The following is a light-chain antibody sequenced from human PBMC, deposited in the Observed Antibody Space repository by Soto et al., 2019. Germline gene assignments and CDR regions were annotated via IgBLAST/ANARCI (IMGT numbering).Light chain of an antibody. CDR2: GAS. V-gene: IGKV3-15*01. CDR3: QQYYNRWT. Sequence: EIVMTQSPATLSVSPGERATLSCRASQSVSSNLAWYQQKPGQAPRLLIYGASTRATGIPARFSGSGSGTAFTLTISCLLPHDFAYFYCQQYYNRWTFGQPTKVEIK. CDR1: QSVSSN. J-gene: IGKJ1*01.